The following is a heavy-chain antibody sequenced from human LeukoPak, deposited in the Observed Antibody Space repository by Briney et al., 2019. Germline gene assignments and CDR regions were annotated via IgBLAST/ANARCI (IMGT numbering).Heavy chain of an antibody. D-gene: IGHD3-9*01. CDR1: GYTFTGYY. J-gene: IGHJ3*02. V-gene: IGHV1-2*02. CDR2: INPNSGGT. Sequence: GASVKVSCKASGYTFTGYYMHWVRQAPGQGLERMGWINPNSGGTNYAQKFQGRVTMTRDTSISTAYMELSRLRSDDTAVYYCARSGDILTGYYHDAFDIWGQGTMVTVSS. CDR3: ARSGDILTGYYHDAFDI.